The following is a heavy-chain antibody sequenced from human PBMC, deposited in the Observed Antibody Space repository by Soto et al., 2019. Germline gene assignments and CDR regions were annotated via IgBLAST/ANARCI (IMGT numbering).Heavy chain of an antibody. D-gene: IGHD1-1*01. Sequence: GGSLRLSCAASGFTFSGYWMSWVRQAPGRGLEWVANIKQDGSENWYVDSVKGRFTISRDNAKNSLYLEMNSLRVEDTALYYCASRGKWNAFSFDLWGQEPLSTVSS. J-gene: IGHJ4*02. CDR2: IKQDGSEN. CDR1: GFTFSGYW. CDR3: ASRGKWNAFSFDL. V-gene: IGHV3-7*01.